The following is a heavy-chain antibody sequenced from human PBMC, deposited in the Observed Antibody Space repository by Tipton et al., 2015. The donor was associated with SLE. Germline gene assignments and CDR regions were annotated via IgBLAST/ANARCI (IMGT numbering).Heavy chain of an antibody. CDR1: GFTFSSYS. Sequence: SLRLSCAASGFTFSSYSFHWVRQAPGRGLEWLSSISTSSTYIYYADSVKGRFTISRDNARSSLFLQMNSLRVEDTAIYYCARDQGGNFYYYYGIDVWGQGTTVTVSS. D-gene: IGHD4-23*01. CDR3: ARDQGGNFYYYYGIDV. J-gene: IGHJ6*02. V-gene: IGHV3-21*03. CDR2: ISTSSTYI.